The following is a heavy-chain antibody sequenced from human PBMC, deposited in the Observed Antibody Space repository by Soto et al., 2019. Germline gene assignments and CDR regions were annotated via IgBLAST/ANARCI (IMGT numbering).Heavy chain of an antibody. J-gene: IGHJ6*02. D-gene: IGHD2-8*01. Sequence: PGGSLRLSCAASGFTFSSYAMSWVRQAPGKGLEWVSAISGSGGSTYYADSVKGRFTISRDNSKNTLYLQMNSLRAEDTAVYYCAKDTVRSVLMVYAIYAYYGMDVWGQGTTVTVSS. CDR1: GFTFSSYA. CDR3: AKDTVRSVLMVYAIYAYYGMDV. V-gene: IGHV3-23*01. CDR2: ISGSGGST.